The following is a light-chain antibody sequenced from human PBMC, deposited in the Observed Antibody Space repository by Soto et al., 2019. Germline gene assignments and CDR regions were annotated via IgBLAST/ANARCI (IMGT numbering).Light chain of an antibody. CDR3: ASWDDSLTGPL. J-gene: IGLJ3*02. CDR2: TDN. Sequence: QTLLTEPPGASGAPGQRVTISWSGSSSNIGKKTVNWYQQLPGAAPKLLIHTDNLPPSGVPARFSGSKSGTSASLAISALQSEDEADYYCASWDDSLTGPLFGGGPKVTVL. V-gene: IGLV1-44*01. CDR1: SSNIGKKT.